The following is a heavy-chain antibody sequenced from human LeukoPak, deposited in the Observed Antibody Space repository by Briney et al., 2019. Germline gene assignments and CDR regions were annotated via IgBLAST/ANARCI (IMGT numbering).Heavy chain of an antibody. CDR3: ARGGTSTLIDY. V-gene: IGHV3-13*01. CDR1: GFTFSTYD. D-gene: IGHD5/OR15-5a*01. CDR2: IGDDGDT. J-gene: IGHJ4*01. Sequence: GGSLRLSCVASGFTFSTYDMHWVRQATGKGLEWVSAIGDDGDTYYPGSVKGRFTISRENAKNSLYLQMNTLRAGDTAVYYCARGGTSTLIDYWGHGTLVTVSS.